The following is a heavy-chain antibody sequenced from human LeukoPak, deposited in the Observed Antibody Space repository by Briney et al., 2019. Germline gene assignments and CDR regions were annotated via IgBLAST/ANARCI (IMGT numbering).Heavy chain of an antibody. CDR2: IIPSGGNT. CDR1: GYTFTNYY. Sequence: ASVKVSCKASGYTFTNYYMHWVRQAPGQGPEWMGIIIPSGGNTNYAQKFQGRVTMTRDTSTSTVYLELSSLRSEDTAVYYCVREFSGGFFDYWGQATLVTVSS. CDR3: VREFSGGFFDY. D-gene: IGHD3-10*01. J-gene: IGHJ4*02. V-gene: IGHV1-46*01.